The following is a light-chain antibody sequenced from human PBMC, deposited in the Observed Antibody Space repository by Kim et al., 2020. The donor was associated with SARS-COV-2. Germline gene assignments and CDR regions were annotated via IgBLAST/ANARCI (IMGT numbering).Light chain of an antibody. CDR2: GAS. CDR3: QQYDSSPPVFT. Sequence: EIVLTQSPGTLSLSPGESATLSCRASQSVSSSYLAWYQQKPGQAPRLLIYGASSRATGIPDRFSGSGSGTDFTLTISRLEPEDFAVYYCQQYDSSPPVFTFGPGTKVDIK. J-gene: IGKJ3*01. CDR1: QSVSSSY. V-gene: IGKV3-20*01.